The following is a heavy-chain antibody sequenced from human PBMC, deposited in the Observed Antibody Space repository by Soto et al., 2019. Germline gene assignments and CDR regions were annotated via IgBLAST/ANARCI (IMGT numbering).Heavy chain of an antibody. V-gene: IGHV1-46*01. CDR2: INPSGGST. J-gene: IGHJ4*02. Sequence: SLKVSCKASGYTFTSYYMHWVRQAPGQGLEWMGIINPSGGSTSYAQKFQGRVTMTRDTSTSTVYMELSSLRSEDTAVYYCARDIAARPQGGSFDYWGQGTMVTVSA. CDR3: ARDIAARPQGGSFDY. CDR1: GYTFTSYY. D-gene: IGHD6-6*01.